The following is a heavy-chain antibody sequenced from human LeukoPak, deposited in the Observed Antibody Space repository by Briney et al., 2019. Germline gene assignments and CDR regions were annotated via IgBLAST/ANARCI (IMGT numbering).Heavy chain of an antibody. J-gene: IGHJ5*02. V-gene: IGHV4-59*01. CDR2: IYYSGST. CDR3: ARTRNWFDP. CDR1: GGSISSYY. Sequence: SETLSLTCTVSGGSISSYYWSWIRQPPGKGLEWIGYIYYSGSTNYNPSLKSRATISVDTSKNQFSLKLSSVTAADTAVYYCARTRNWFDPWGQGTLVTVSS.